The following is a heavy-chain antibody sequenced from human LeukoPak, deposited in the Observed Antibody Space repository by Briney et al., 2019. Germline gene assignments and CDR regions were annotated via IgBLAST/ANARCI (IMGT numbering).Heavy chain of an antibody. CDR1: GGSISSYS. CDR3: ARAPLLNYYDSSGYYYGWFDP. V-gene: IGHV4-30-2*01. Sequence: SETLSLTCTVSGGSISSYSWSWIRQPPGKGLEWIGYIYHSGSTYYNPSLKSRVTISVDRSKNQFSLKLSSVTAADTAVYYCARAPLLNYYDSSGYYYGWFDPWGQGTLVTVSS. D-gene: IGHD3-22*01. CDR2: IYHSGST. J-gene: IGHJ5*02.